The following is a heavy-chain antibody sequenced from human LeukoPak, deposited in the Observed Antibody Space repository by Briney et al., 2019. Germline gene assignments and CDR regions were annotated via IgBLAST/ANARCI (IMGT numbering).Heavy chain of an antibody. D-gene: IGHD4-23*01. V-gene: IGHV3-23*01. Sequence: GGSLRLSCAASGFTCNNYAMSWVRQAPGKGVEWVSAISASGGTYYADSVKGRFIISKENSKNTLYLQINSLRAEDTAIYYCAKHFSVGNFKYWGQGTLVTGSS. CDR1: GFTCNNYA. J-gene: IGHJ4*02. CDR3: AKHFSVGNFKY. CDR2: ISASGGT.